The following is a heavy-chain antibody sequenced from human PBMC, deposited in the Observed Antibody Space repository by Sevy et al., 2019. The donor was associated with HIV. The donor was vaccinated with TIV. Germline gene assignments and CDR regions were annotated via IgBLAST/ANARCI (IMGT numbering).Heavy chain of an antibody. CDR3: ARGDYYDSSGFYIDAFDV. CDR1: GFTFSSYW. CDR2: IKPDGREG. D-gene: IGHD3-22*01. V-gene: IGHV3-7*04. Sequence: GGSLRLSCTASGFTFSSYWMSWVRQAPGRGLEWVANIKPDGREGYYVDSVKGRFTISRDNAKNSLYLQMNSLRAGDTDVYYCARGDYYDSSGFYIDAFDVWGQGTMVTVSS. J-gene: IGHJ3*01.